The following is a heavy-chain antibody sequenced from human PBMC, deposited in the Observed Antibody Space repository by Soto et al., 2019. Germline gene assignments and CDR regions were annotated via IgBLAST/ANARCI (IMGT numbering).Heavy chain of an antibody. CDR1: GFTFSSYG. J-gene: IGHJ5*02. D-gene: IGHD4-17*01. CDR2: IWYDGSNK. V-gene: IGHV3-33*08. Sequence: GESLKISCAASGFTFSSYGMHWVRQAPGKGLEWVAVIWYDGSNKYYADSVKGRFTISRDNSKNTLYLQMNSLRAEDTAVYYCARDWHTVTNNWFDPWGQGTLVTVSS. CDR3: ARDWHTVTNNWFDP.